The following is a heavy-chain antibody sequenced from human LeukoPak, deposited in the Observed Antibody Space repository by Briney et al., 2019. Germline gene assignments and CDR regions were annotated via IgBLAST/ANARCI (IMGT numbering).Heavy chain of an antibody. CDR3: AREASEQLDY. CDR2: IIPILGIA. CDR1: GGTFNSYA. J-gene: IGHJ4*02. V-gene: IGHV1-69*04. Sequence: ASVKVSFEASGGTFNSYAISWVRQAPGQGLEWMGRIIPILGIANYAQKFQGRVTITADKSTSTAYMELSSLRSEDTAVYYCAREASEQLDYWGQGTLVTVSS. D-gene: IGHD6-13*01.